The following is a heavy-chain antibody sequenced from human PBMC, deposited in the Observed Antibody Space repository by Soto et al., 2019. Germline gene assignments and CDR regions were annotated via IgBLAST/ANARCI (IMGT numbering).Heavy chain of an antibody. CDR3: ARDALIYGTSYYYYATDL. CDR2: ISSSSSYI. V-gene: IGHV3-21*01. J-gene: IGHJ6*02. D-gene: IGHD3-3*02. CDR1: VFTFSSYS. Sequence: GSLRLSCAASVFTFSSYSMNWVRQAPLKGLEWVSSISSSSSYIYYADSVKGRFTISRDNAKNSLYLQMNSLRAEDTAVYYCARDALIYGTSYYYYATDLWGQGTTVNVSS.